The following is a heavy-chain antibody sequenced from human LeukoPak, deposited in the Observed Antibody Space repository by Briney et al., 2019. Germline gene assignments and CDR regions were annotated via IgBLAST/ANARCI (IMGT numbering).Heavy chain of an antibody. CDR2: IIPIFGTA. Sequence: SVKVSCKASGGTFSSYAISWVRQAPGQGLEWMGGIIPIFGTANYAQQFQGRVTITADESTSTAYMELSSLRSEDTAVYYCAREKIMSTFGGVIEKTDYYYYYGMDVWGQGTTVTVSS. V-gene: IGHV1-69*01. D-gene: IGHD3-16*02. CDR3: AREKIMSTFGGVIEKTDYYYYYGMDV. J-gene: IGHJ6*02. CDR1: GGTFSSYA.